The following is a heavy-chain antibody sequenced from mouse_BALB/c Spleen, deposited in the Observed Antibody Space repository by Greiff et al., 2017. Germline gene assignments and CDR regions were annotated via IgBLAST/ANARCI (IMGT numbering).Heavy chain of an antibody. Sequence: DVKLVESGPGLVKPSQSLSLTCTVTGYSITSDYAWNWIRQFPGNKLEWMGYISYSGSTSYNPSLKSRISITRDTSKNQFFLQLNSVTTEDTATYYCATGTGYFDYWGQGTTLTVSS. CDR2: ISYSGST. J-gene: IGHJ2*01. V-gene: IGHV3-2*02. CDR1: GYSITSDYA. D-gene: IGHD4-1*01. CDR3: ATGTGYFDY.